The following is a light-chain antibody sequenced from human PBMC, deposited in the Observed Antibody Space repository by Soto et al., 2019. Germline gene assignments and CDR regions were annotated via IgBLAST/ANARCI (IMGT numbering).Light chain of an antibody. J-gene: IGLJ2*01. Sequence: QSALTQPASVSGSPGQSITISCTRTSSDVGGYNYVSWYQQHPGKAPKLMISEVSNRPSGVSNRFSGSKSGNTASLTISGLQAEDEADYYCSSYTSSSTLVFGGGTKVTVL. CDR3: SSYTSSSTLV. CDR2: EVS. CDR1: SSDVGGYNY. V-gene: IGLV2-14*01.